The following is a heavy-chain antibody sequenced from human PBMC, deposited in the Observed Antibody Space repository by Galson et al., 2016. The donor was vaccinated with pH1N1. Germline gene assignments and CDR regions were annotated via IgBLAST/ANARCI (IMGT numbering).Heavy chain of an antibody. D-gene: IGHD1-1*01. CDR3: SGSNWPLDY. J-gene: IGHJ4*02. CDR2: ISSNSYGGTT. V-gene: IGHV3-49*04. Sequence: SLRLSCAASGFTLGDYSLNWVRQAPGKGLEWVGFISSNSYGGTTGYAASVKDRFTISRDDSKSIAYLQMNSLKTEDTAVYYCSGSNWPLDYWGQGTLVTVSS. CDR1: GFTLGDYS.